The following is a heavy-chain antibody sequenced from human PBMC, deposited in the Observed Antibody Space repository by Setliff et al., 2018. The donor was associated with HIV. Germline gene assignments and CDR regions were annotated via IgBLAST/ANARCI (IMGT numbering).Heavy chain of an antibody. CDR2: IIPIFGTA. V-gene: IGHV1-69*05. J-gene: IGHJ4*02. CDR1: GGTFSSYA. Sequence: SVKVSCKASGGTFSSYAISWVRQAPGQGLEWMGGIIPIFGTANYAQKFQGRVTITTDESTSTAYMELSRLRSDDTAVYYCARGMDYYDTSGYYQYYFDYWGQGTLVTVSS. D-gene: IGHD3-22*01. CDR3: ARGMDYYDTSGYYQYYFDY.